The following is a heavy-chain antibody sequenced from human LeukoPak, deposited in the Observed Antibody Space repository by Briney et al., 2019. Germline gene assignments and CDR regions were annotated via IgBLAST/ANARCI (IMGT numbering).Heavy chain of an antibody. Sequence: PGGSLRLSCAASGFTFDDYAMHWVRQAPGKGLEWVSGISWNSGSIGYADSVKGRFTISRDNAKNSLYLQMNSLRAEDTALYYCAKDSVAEGFFDYWGQGTLVTVSS. J-gene: IGHJ4*02. CDR2: ISWNSGSI. CDR1: GFTFDDYA. CDR3: AKDSVAEGFFDY. V-gene: IGHV3-9*01. D-gene: IGHD6-19*01.